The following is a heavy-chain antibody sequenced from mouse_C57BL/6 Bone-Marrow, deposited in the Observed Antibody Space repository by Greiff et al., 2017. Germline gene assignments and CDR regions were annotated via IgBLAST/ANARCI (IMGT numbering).Heavy chain of an antibody. V-gene: IGHV5-4*01. J-gene: IGHJ2*01. Sequence: EVQVVESGGGLVKPGGSLKLSCAASGFTFSSYAMSWVRQTPEKRLEWVATISDGGSYTYYPDNVKGRFTISRDNAKNNLYLQMSHLKSEDTAMYYCARDLRLLDYWGQGTTLTVSS. CDR2: ISDGGSYT. CDR1: GFTFSSYA. CDR3: ARDLRLLDY.